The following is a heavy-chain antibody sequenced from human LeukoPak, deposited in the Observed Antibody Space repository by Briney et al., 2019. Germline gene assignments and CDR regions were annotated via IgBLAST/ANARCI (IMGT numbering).Heavy chain of an antibody. CDR3: AKDGRYYYDSSGYYFDAFDI. J-gene: IGHJ3*02. D-gene: IGHD3-22*01. CDR1: GFTFSSYA. V-gene: IGHV3-23*01. CDR2: ISGSGGST. Sequence: PGGSLRLSCAASGFTFSSYAMSWVRQAPGKGLEWVSAISGSGGSTYYADSVKGRFTISRDNSKNTLYLQMNSLRAEDTAVCYCAKDGRYYYDSSGYYFDAFDIWGQGTMVTVSS.